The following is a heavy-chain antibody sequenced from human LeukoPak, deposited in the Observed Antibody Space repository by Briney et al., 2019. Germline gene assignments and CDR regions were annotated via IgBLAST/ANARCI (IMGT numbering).Heavy chain of an antibody. J-gene: IGHJ4*02. CDR2: ISYDGSNK. CDR3: ARERGGHDY. CDR1: GFTFSSYA. Sequence: GRSLRLSCAASGFTFSSYAMHWVRQAPGKGLEWVAVISYDGSNKYYADSVKGRFTISRDNSKNTLYLQMNSLRAEDTAVYYCARERGGHDYWGQGTLVTVSS. V-gene: IGHV3-30-3*01. D-gene: IGHD2-15*01.